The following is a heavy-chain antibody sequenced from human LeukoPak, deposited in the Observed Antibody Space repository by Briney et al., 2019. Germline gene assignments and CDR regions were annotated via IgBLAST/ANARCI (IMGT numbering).Heavy chain of an antibody. V-gene: IGHV4-4*02. CDR2: IYYSGST. CDR1: GGSISSSNW. D-gene: IGHD4-17*01. CDR3: ARRRRTTPIDY. J-gene: IGHJ4*02. Sequence: SGTLSLTCAVSGGSISSSNWWSWVRQPPGKGLEWIGYIYYSGSTYYNPSLKSRVTISVDTSKNQFSLKLSSVTGADTAVYYCARRRRTTPIDYWGQGTLVTVSS.